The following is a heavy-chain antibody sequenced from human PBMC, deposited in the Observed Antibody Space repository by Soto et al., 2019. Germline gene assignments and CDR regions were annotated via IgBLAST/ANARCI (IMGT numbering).Heavy chain of an antibody. CDR1: GGSISSYY. CDR3: ASQYYYDSSGSQPFAY. V-gene: IGHV4-59*01. Sequence: SETLSLTCTVSGGSISSYYWNWIRQPPGKGLEWIGDIYYGGGTNYNPSLKSRVTLSVDTSKNQFSLKLSSVTAADTAVYYCASQYYYDSSGSQPFAYWGQGTQVTVSS. J-gene: IGHJ4*02. D-gene: IGHD3-22*01. CDR2: IYYGGGT.